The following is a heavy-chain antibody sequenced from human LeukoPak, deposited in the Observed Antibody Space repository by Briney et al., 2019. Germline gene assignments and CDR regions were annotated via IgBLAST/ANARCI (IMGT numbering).Heavy chain of an antibody. CDR3: ARGGLLNWFDP. J-gene: IGHJ5*02. V-gene: IGHV4-61*02. CDR1: GDSFSSVSYY. D-gene: IGHD1-26*01. CDR2: IYATGST. Sequence: PSETLSLTCTVSGDSFSSVSYYWSWIRQPAGKGLEWIRRIYATGSTNYNPSLKSRVTISVDTSKNQFSLKLSSVTAADTAVYYCARGGLLNWFDPWGQGTLVTVSS.